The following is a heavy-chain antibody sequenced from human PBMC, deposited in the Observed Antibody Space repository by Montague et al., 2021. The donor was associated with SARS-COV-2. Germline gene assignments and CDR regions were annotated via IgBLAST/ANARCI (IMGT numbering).Heavy chain of an antibody. CDR2: ISNDGSNK. D-gene: IGHD1-26*01. CDR1: GSYFSYA. J-gene: IGHJ4*02. Sequence: SLRLSYAASGSYFSYAMHWVRQAPGKGLEWVALISNDGSNKHYADSVKGRFTISRDNSKSTLYLQVNSLRAEDTAVYYCARESGSFHDGGYFDYWGQGSLVTVSS. CDR3: ARESGSFHDGGYFDY. V-gene: IGHV3-30*04.